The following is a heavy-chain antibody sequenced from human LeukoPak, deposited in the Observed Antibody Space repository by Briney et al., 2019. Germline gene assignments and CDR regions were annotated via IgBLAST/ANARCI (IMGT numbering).Heavy chain of an antibody. CDR1: GFTFSSYS. Sequence: GGSLRLSCAASGFTFSSYSMNWVRQAPGKGLEWVSAISGSGGSTYYADSLKGRFTISRDNSKNTLYLQMNSLRAEDTAVYYCAKGSQSYYYRMDVWGQGTTVTVSS. CDR3: AKGSQSYYYRMDV. J-gene: IGHJ6*02. CDR2: ISGSGGST. V-gene: IGHV3-23*01.